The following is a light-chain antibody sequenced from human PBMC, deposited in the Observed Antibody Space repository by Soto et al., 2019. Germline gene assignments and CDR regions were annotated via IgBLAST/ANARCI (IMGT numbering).Light chain of an antibody. Sequence: DIQMTQSPSPLSASVGDRVTITCQASQDISNYLNWYQQKPGKAPKLLVYGASSLQSGVPSRVSGSGSGTDFTLTISSLQPEDFATYFCQQTYSSPQTFGQGTKVDIK. J-gene: IGKJ1*01. CDR1: QDISNY. V-gene: IGKV1-39*01. CDR2: GAS. CDR3: QQTYSSPQT.